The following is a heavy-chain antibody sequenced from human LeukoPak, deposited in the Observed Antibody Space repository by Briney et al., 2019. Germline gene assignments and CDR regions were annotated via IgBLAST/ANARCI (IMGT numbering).Heavy chain of an antibody. J-gene: IGHJ4*02. CDR1: CVSISSYY. Sequence: SETLSLPCTVSCVSISSYYWSWIRQPPRKGLDWIGCVYYIWSTHYHHSLTRRVSISVETSKKQLFLTLSSLTAADTAVYYCARVTGYMIEDYFDYGDQGTLATVHS. V-gene: IGHV4-59*01. CDR3: ARVTGYMIEDYFDY. D-gene: IGHD3-22*01. CDR2: VYYIWST.